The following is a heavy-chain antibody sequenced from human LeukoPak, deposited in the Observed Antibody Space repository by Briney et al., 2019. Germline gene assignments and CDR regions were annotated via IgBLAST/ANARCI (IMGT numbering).Heavy chain of an antibody. CDR3: AKDRWGYCSSTSCHLNWFDP. J-gene: IGHJ5*02. CDR2: ISYDGSNT. V-gene: IGHV3-30*18. D-gene: IGHD2-2*01. CDR1: GFTFSSYG. Sequence: GGSLRLSCAASGFTFSSYGMHWVRQAPGKRLEWVAVISYDGSNTYYADSVKGRFTISRDNSKNTLYLQMNCLRAEDTAVYYCAKDRWGYCSSTSCHLNWFDPWGQGTLVTVSS.